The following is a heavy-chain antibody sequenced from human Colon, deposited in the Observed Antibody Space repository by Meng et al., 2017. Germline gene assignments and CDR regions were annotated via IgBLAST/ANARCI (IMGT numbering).Heavy chain of an antibody. CDR2: IWYDGSNK. J-gene: IGHJ4*02. V-gene: IGHV3-33*01. CDR1: GFSVSTYG. D-gene: IGHD4-23*01. CDR3: ARDDGVNSAVY. Sequence: QAELVEAGGGGVPPGRALLVSCAASGFSVSTYGMHWVRQAPGKGLEWLAVIWYDGSNKYYADSVKGRFTVSRDNPKNTVYLQMNSLRAEDTAVYYCARDDGVNSAVYWGQETLVTVSS.